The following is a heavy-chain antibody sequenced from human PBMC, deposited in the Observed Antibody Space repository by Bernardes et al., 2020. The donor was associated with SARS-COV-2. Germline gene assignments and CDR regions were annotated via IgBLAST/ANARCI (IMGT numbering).Heavy chain of an antibody. CDR3: ARGPLYDFWSGYYTKGPFDY. D-gene: IGHD3-3*01. V-gene: IGHV5-51*01. CDR2: IYPGYSDT. CDR1: GYRFTRYW. Sequence: GASLKISRKGSGYRFTRYWIGWVRPMPGKGLEWMGIIYPGYSDTRYSPSFQGQVTISADKSISTAYLQWSSLKASDTAMYYCARGPLYDFWSGYYTKGPFDYGGQRTLVTVSS. J-gene: IGHJ4*02.